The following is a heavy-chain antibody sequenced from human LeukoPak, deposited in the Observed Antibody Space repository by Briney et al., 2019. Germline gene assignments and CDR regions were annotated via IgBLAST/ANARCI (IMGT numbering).Heavy chain of an antibody. CDR1: GFTFDDYT. CDR2: ISWDGGST. V-gene: IGHV3-43*01. CDR3: AKARIALDSSGPLDY. Sequence: GGSLRLSCAASGFTFDDYTMHWVRQAPGKGLEWVSLISWDGGSTYYADSVKGRFTISRDNSKNSLYLQMNSLRTEDTALYYCAKARIALDSSGPLDYWGQGTLVTVSS. D-gene: IGHD3-22*01. J-gene: IGHJ4*02.